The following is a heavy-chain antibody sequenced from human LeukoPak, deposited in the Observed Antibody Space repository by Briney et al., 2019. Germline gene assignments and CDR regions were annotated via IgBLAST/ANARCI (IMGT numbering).Heavy chain of an antibody. CDR2: IYYTGST. D-gene: IGHD5-12*01. CDR3: ARVVYGYDFRGAMDV. CDR1: GGSFSGYY. Sequence: PSETLSLTCSVSGGSFSGYYWSWIRQPPGKGLEWIGYIYYTGSTNHNPSLKSRVTISVDTSKDQFSLKLSSVTAADTAVYYCARVVYGYDFRGAMDVWGKGTTVTVSS. J-gene: IGHJ6*03. V-gene: IGHV4-59*01.